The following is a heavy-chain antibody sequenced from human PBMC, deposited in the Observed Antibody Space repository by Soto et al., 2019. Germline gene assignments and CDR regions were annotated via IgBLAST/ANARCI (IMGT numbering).Heavy chain of an antibody. J-gene: IGHJ4*02. CDR2: IHHSGGT. CDR3: ARGLLAYCGGDCALFDS. D-gene: IGHD2-21*02. CDR1: GDSIRALYD. Sequence: PSETLSLTCTVSGDSIRALYDWSWIRQTPGKGLEWIGHIHHSGGTSYNPSLKSLVAISVDTSKNQFSLKVDSVTAADTAVYYCARGLLAYCGGDCALFDSWGQGIMVTVS. V-gene: IGHV4-59*01.